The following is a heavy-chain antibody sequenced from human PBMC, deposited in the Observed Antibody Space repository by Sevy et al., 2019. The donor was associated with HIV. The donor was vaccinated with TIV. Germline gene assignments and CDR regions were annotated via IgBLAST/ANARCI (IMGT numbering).Heavy chain of an antibody. CDR3: ARDQDSGSYKPAYYYYYGMDV. CDR2: ISAYNGNK. Sequence: ASVKVSCKASGYTFTSYGISWVRQAPGQGLEWMGWISAYNGNKNYAQKLQGRVTMTTDTSTSTAYMELRSLRSDDTAVYYCARDQDSGSYKPAYYYYYGMDVWGQGTTVTVSS. J-gene: IGHJ6*02. D-gene: IGHD1-26*01. V-gene: IGHV1-18*01. CDR1: GYTFTSYG.